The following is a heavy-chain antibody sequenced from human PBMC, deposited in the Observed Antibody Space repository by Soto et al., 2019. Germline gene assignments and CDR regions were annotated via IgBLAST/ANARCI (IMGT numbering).Heavy chain of an antibody. CDR2: ISGSGGST. J-gene: IGHJ4*02. CDR3: AAYAGSYYYDSSGYYPGL. V-gene: IGHV3-23*01. Sequence: GGSLRLSCAASGFTFSSYAMSWVRQAPGKGLEWVSAISGSGGSTYYADSVKGRFTISRDNSKNTLYLQMNSLRAEDTAVYYCAAYAGSYYYDSSGYYPGLWGQGTLVTVSS. CDR1: GFTFSSYA. D-gene: IGHD3-22*01.